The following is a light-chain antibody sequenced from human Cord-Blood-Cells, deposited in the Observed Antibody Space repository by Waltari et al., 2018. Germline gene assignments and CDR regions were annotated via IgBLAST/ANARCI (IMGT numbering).Light chain of an antibody. CDR3: QQYYSTIT. CDR2: WAS. CDR1: QSVLYSSNNKNY. J-gene: IGKJ5*01. Sequence: DIVMTQSPDSLAVSLGERATINSKSSQSVLYSSNNKNYLAGYQQKPGQPPKLLICWASTRESGVPDRFSGSGSGTDFTLTISSLQAEDVAVYYCQQYYSTITFGQGTRLEIK. V-gene: IGKV4-1*01.